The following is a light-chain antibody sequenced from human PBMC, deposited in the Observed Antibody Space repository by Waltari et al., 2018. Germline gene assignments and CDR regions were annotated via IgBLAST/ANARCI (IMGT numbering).Light chain of an antibody. CDR2: DVT. Sequence: QSTLTQPASVSGSPGLSITISCTGTSSDVGSYNFVSWYQQHPGKAPKLMIYDVTKRPSGVSNRFPGSKSGNTASLTISGLQAGDEADYYCCSYASTTWVFGGGTRLTVL. CDR3: CSYASTTWV. J-gene: IGLJ3*02. V-gene: IGLV2-23*02. CDR1: SSDVGSYNF.